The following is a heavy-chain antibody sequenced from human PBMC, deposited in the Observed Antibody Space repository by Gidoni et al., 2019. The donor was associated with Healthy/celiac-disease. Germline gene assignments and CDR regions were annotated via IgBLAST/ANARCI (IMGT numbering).Heavy chain of an antibody. Sequence: QVQLQESGPGLVKPSVTLSLTCTVSGGSVSSGSSYWSWIRQPRGKGLEWIGYIYYSVSTNYNPSLKSRVTISVDTSKNQFSLKLSSVTAADTAVYYCARDRVPDCSGGSCYYYGMDVWGQGTTVTVSS. CDR2: IYYSVST. J-gene: IGHJ6*02. CDR1: GGSVSSGSSY. CDR3: ARDRVPDCSGGSCYYYGMDV. V-gene: IGHV4-61*01. D-gene: IGHD2-15*01.